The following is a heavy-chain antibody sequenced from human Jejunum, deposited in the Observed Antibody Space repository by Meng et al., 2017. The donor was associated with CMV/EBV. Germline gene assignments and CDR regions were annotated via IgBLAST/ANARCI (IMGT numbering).Heavy chain of an antibody. Sequence: SCAASGFTFSCHWMAWVRQAPGKGLECVATIKQDGSGEYCVDSVKGRFTISRDNAKNSLYLQMNSLRAEDTAVYYCARWVWSHFDYWGQGTLVTVSS. CDR3: ARWVWSHFDY. V-gene: IGHV3-7*01. J-gene: IGHJ4*02. CDR1: GFTFSCHW. D-gene: IGHD2-21*01. CDR2: IKQDGSGE.